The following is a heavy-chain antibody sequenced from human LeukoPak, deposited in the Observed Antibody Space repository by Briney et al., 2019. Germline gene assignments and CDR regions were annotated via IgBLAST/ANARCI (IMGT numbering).Heavy chain of an antibody. Sequence: PSETLSLTCAVSGGSISSGGYSWSWIRQPPGQGLEWIGYIYHSGSTYSNPSLKSRVTISVDRSKNQFSLKLSSVTAADTSVYYCASRIYGVYFWGLDVWGQGTTVTVSS. CDR1: GGSISSGGYS. CDR2: IYHSGST. V-gene: IGHV4-30-2*01. J-gene: IGHJ6*02. D-gene: IGHD4-17*01. CDR3: ASRIYGVYFWGLDV.